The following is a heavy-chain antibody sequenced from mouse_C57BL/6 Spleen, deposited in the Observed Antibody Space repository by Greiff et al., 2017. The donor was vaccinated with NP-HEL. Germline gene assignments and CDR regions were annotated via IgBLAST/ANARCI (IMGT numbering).Heavy chain of an antibody. Sequence: EVQLVESGGGLVQPGGSMKLSCVASGFTFSNYWMNWVRQSPEKGLEWVAQIRLKSDNYATHYAESVKGRFTISRDDSKSSVYLQMNNLRAEDTGIYYCTGVGPEGFAYWGQGTLVTVSA. J-gene: IGHJ3*01. V-gene: IGHV6-3*01. CDR3: TGVGPEGFAY. CDR1: GFTFSNYW. CDR2: IRLKSDNYAT.